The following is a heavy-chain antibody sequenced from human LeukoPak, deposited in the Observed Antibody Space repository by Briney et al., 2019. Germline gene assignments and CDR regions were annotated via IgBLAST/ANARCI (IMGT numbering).Heavy chain of an antibody. CDR3: ARCFPSEQSKGYYYYMDV. CDR2: INPNSGGT. D-gene: IGHD1/OR15-1a*01. J-gene: IGHJ6*03. V-gene: IGHV1-2*02. CDR1: GYTFTSYY. Sequence: ASVKVSCKASGYTFTSYYMHWVRQAPGQGLEWMGWINPNSGGTNYAQKFQGRVTMTRDTSISTAYMELSRPRSDDTAVYYCARCFPSEQSKGYYYYMDVWGKGTTVTVSS.